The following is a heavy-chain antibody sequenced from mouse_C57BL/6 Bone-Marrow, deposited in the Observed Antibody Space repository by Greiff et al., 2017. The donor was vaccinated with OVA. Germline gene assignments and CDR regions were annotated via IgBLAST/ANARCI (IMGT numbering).Heavy chain of an antibody. J-gene: IGHJ4*01. CDR1: GYTFTDYY. D-gene: IGHD1-1*01. Sequence: EVQLQQSGPVLVKPGASVKMSCKASGYTFTDYYMNWVKQSHGKSLEWIGVINPYNGGTSYNQKFKGKATLTVDKSSSTAYMELNSLTSEDSAVYYCARNPYYGSSYEYAMDYWGQGTSVTVSS. V-gene: IGHV1-19*01. CDR3: ARNPYYGSSYEYAMDY. CDR2: INPYNGGT.